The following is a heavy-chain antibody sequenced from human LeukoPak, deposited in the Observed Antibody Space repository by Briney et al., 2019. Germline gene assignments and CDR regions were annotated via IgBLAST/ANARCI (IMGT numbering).Heavy chain of an antibody. CDR1: GFTFSTYS. CDR3: ARDGGYSGYDADC. Sequence: GGSLRLSCAASGFTFSTYSMKWVRQAPGKGLEWVSYISDSSAMYYADSVRGRFTISRENDKNSLFLRMNSLRAEDTAVYYCARDGGYSGYDADCWGQGTLVTVSS. CDR2: ISDSSAM. J-gene: IGHJ4*02. D-gene: IGHD5-12*01. V-gene: IGHV3-48*01.